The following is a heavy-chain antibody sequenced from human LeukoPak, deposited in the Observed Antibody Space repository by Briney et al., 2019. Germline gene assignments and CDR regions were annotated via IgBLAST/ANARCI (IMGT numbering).Heavy chain of an antibody. CDR1: GFTFSSYW. J-gene: IGHJ6*02. CDR3: ARGSMYYDFWSGYYDVYGMDV. CDR2: INSDGSST. V-gene: IGHV3-74*01. Sequence: GGSLRLSCAVSGFTFSSYWMHWVRQAPGKGLVWVSRINSDGSSTSYADSVKGRFTISRDNAKNTLYLQMNSLRAEDTAVYYCARGSMYYDFWSGYYDVYGMDVWGQGTTVTVSS. D-gene: IGHD3-3*01.